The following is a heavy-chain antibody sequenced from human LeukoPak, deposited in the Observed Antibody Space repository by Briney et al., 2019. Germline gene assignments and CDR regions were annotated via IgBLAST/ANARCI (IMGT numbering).Heavy chain of an antibody. CDR3: TTNLNQRSVT. V-gene: IGHV3-48*01. Sequence: NPGGSLRLSCTASGFAFSYSSINWVRQAPGKGLEWVSYISGSTRSVISYADSLKGRFTISRDNAQNSVYLQMNSLRAEDTAVYYCTTNLNQRSVTWGQGTLVTVSS. D-gene: IGHD6-19*01. CDR1: GFAFSYSS. CDR2: ISGSTRSVI. J-gene: IGHJ5*02.